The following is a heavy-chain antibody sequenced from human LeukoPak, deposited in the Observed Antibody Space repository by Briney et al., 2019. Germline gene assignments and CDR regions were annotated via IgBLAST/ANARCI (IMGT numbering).Heavy chain of an antibody. D-gene: IGHD3-10*01. J-gene: IGHJ5*02. CDR2: ISAYNGNT. Sequence: ASVKVSCKASGYTFTSYGISWVRQAPGQGLEWMGWISAYNGNTNYAQKLQGRVTMTTDTSTSTAYMELRSLRSDDTAVYYCARDPGTMVRGEENHWGQGTLVTVSS. CDR3: ARDPGTMVRGEENH. CDR1: GYTFTSYG. V-gene: IGHV1-18*01.